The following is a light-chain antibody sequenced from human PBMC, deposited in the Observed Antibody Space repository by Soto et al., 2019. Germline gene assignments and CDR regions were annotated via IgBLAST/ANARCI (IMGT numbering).Light chain of an antibody. V-gene: IGKV1-39*01. CDR1: QSVNRN. Sequence: DVQMTPSPSSLSASTGDRVTITCRASQSVNRNLNWYQHKLGKAPKLLIYAASHLERGVPSRFSGSGSGTDFTLSISRLQPEDIATYCWQQSDTTPPTFGQGTKLEIK. CDR2: AAS. J-gene: IGKJ2*01. CDR3: QQSDTTPPT.